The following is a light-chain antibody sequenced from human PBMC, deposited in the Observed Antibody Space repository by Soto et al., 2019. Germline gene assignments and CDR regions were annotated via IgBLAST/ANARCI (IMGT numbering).Light chain of an antibody. Sequence: DIQMTQSPSTLSASIGDRVTITCRASQSISKWLAWHQQKPGKAPKLLIYDASSLQSGVPPRFSGSGSGTEFTLTIGSLQPDDIVTYYCQQYSSYSAWTFGEGTK. V-gene: IGKV1-5*01. CDR2: DAS. CDR3: QQYSSYSAWT. J-gene: IGKJ1*01. CDR1: QSISKW.